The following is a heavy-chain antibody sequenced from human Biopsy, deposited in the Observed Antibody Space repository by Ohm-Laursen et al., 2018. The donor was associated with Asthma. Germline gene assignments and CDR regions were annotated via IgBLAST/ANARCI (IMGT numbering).Heavy chain of an antibody. CDR1: GFTFRSYA. Sequence: SLRLSCSASGFTFRSYAMHWVRQAPGKGLEWVAVGGSYYDGGLKYYADSVNGRFTVSRDDSKDTLYLQMNSLRPDDTAVYYCARDVMEWYLPAFDFWGQGTLVTVSS. V-gene: IGHV3-30-3*01. J-gene: IGHJ4*02. CDR2: GGSYYDGGLK. CDR3: ARDVMEWYLPAFDF. D-gene: IGHD3-3*01.